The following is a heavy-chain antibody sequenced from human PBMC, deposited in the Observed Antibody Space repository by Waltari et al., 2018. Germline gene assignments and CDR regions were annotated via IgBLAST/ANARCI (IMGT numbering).Heavy chain of an antibody. Sequence: QVQLQESGPGLVKPSETLSLTCTVSGGSISSYFWSWIRQPPGKGLEWIGYIYYSGSTNYNPSLKSRVTISVDTSKNQFSLKLSSVTAADTAVYYCAGNWYFDLWGRGTLVTVSS. V-gene: IGHV4-59*01. CDR2: IYYSGST. J-gene: IGHJ2*01. CDR3: AGNWYFDL. CDR1: GGSISSYF.